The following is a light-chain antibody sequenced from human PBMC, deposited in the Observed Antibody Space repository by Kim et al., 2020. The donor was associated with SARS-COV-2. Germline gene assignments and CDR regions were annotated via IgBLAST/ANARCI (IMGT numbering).Light chain of an antibody. CDR3: QQYNSAPLT. CDR2: AAS. J-gene: IGKJ1*01. Sequence: DILMTQSPSSLSASVGDRVTITCRASQGINYYLVWYQQKAGKVPKLLIYAASALQSGVPSRFSGSGSGTDFTLTISSQQPEDVATYYCQQYNSAPLTFGQGTKVDIK. CDR1: QGINYY. V-gene: IGKV1-27*01.